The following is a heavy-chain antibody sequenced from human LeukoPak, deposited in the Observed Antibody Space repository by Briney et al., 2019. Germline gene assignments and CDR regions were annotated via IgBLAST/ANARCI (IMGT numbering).Heavy chain of an antibody. D-gene: IGHD4-17*01. V-gene: IGHV3-7*01. Sequence: GGSLRLSCAASGFTFSSYWMSWVRQAPGKGLEWVANIKQDGSNKYYADSVKGRFTISRDNYKNTLYLQMNSLRADDTAVYYCVKDLTTVTTQGDYWGQGTLVTVSS. CDR2: IKQDGSNK. CDR3: VKDLTTVTTQGDY. J-gene: IGHJ4*02. CDR1: GFTFSSYW.